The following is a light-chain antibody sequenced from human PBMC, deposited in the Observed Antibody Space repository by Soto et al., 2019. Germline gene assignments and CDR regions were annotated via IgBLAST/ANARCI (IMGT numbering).Light chain of an antibody. J-gene: IGLJ2*01. CDR1: SSDVGGYNF. CDR2: DVN. V-gene: IGLV2-14*03. CDR3: CSYSGSNTIVV. Sequence: QSALTQPASVSGSPGQSITISCTGTSSDVGGYNFVSWYQQHPGKAPRLMIFDVNNRPSGVSTRFSGSKSGNTASLTISGLQAEDEADYYCCSYSGSNTIVVFGGGTKRHRP.